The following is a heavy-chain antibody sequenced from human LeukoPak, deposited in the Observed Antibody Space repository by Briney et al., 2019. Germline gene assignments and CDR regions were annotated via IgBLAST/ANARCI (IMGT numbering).Heavy chain of an antibody. Sequence: ASVKVSCKASGYTFTSYGISWVRQAPGQGLEWMGWISAYNGNTNYAQKLQGRVTMTTDTSTSTAYMELSSLRSDDTAVYYCARVAGKYCSSTSCYTGIWAFDIWGQGTMVTVSS. V-gene: IGHV1-18*01. CDR2: ISAYNGNT. J-gene: IGHJ3*02. CDR1: GYTFTSYG. D-gene: IGHD2-2*02. CDR3: ARVAGKYCSSTSCYTGIWAFDI.